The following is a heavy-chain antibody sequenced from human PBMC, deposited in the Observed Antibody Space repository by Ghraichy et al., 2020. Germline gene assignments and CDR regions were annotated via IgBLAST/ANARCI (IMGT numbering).Heavy chain of an antibody. Sequence: SETLSLTCTVSGGSISSSSYFWVWIRQPPGKGLEWIGSIYYYGNTYYNPSLKSRVTISVDTSKNQFSLKLSSVTAADTAVYYCARHENIVVVTAARAFDIWGQGTMVTVSS. J-gene: IGHJ3*02. CDR1: GGSISSSSYF. CDR3: ARHENIVVVTAARAFDI. V-gene: IGHV4-39*01. CDR2: IYYYGNT. D-gene: IGHD2-21*02.